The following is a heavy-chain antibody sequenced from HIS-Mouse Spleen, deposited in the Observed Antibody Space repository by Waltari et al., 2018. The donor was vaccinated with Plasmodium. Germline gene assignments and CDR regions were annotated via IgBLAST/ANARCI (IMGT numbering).Heavy chain of an antibody. CDR1: GFTFSSYW. V-gene: IGHV3-74*01. CDR3: ARTIAVVGTGDALDI. CDR2: IKSDGSST. Sequence: EVQLVESGGGLVQPGGSLRLSCAASGFTFSSYWMHWVRQAPGKGLVWVSRIKSDGSSTRYADSVKCRFTIARDNAKNTLYLQMNSLRAEDTAVYYCARTIAVVGTGDALDIWGQGTMVTVSS. D-gene: IGHD6-13*01. J-gene: IGHJ3*02.